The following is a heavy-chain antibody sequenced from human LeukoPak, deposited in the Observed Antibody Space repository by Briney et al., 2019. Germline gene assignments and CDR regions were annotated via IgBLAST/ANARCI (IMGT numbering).Heavy chain of an antibody. CDR2: IYSGGST. CDR1: GFTVSSNY. CDR3: ATRPPSETYYGVLNY. D-gene: IGHD1-26*01. V-gene: IGHV3-66*01. J-gene: IGHJ4*02. Sequence: PGGSLRLSWAASGFTVSSNYMSWVRQAPGKGLEWVSVIYSGGSTFYADSVKGRFTISRDNSKSTLYLQMNSLRAEDTAVYYCATRPPSETYYGVLNYWGQGTLVTVSS.